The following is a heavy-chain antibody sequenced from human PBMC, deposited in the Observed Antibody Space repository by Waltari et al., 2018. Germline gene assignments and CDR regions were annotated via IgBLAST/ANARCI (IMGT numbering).Heavy chain of an antibody. V-gene: IGHV4-59*08. CDR3: ARHLPPEYYYDSSGYYSGFDY. CDR1: GGSISSYY. D-gene: IGHD3-22*01. CDR2: IYYSGST. J-gene: IGHJ4*02. Sequence: QVQLQESGPGLVKPSETLSLTCTVPGGSISSYYWSWIRQPPGKGLEWIGYIYYSGSTNYNPSLKSRVTISVDTSKNQFSLKLSSVTAADTAVYYCARHLPPEYYYDSSGYYSGFDYWGQGTLVTVSS.